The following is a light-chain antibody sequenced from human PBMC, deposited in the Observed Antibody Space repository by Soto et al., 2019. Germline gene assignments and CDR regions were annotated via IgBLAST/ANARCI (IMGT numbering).Light chain of an antibody. J-gene: IGKJ1*01. Sequence: IVMTQSPATLSVSPGERATLSCRAGQTIYSNVAWYQQRPGQAPRLLIYRASTRATGVPARFSGSGSGTEFTLTISSLQPDDFATYYCQHYNSYSEAFGQGTKVDI. CDR2: RAS. V-gene: IGKV3-15*01. CDR1: QTIYSN. CDR3: QHYNSYSEA.